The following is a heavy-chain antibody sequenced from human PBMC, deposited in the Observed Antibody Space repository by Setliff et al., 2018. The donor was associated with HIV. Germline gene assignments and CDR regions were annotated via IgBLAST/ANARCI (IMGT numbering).Heavy chain of an antibody. V-gene: IGHV5-51*01. J-gene: IGHJ3*02. D-gene: IGHD3-22*01. CDR2: IYPGDSDT. CDR3: ARHSHYDRSGYYYHKMPDDAFDI. CDR1: GYKFTGYW. Sequence: PGESLKISCKGSGYKFTGYWIGWARQMPGKSLEWMGIIYPGDSDTRYSPSFQGQVTISTDKSISTAFLQWSSLKASDTAMYYCARHSHYDRSGYYYHKMPDDAFDIWGLGTMVTVSS.